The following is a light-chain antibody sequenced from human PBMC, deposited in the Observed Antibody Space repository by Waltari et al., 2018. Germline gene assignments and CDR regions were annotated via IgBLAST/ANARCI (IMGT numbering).Light chain of an antibody. CDR2: VNSDGSH. V-gene: IGLV4-69*01. Sequence: QLLLPQSPSPSASLGASVKLTCTLTSGHSNYAIAWPQQQPDKGPRYLMKVNSDGSHIKGDGIPDRFSGSSSGAERYLTISSLQSEDEADYYCQTGGFGIWVFGGGTKLTVL. J-gene: IGLJ3*02. CDR3: QTGGFGIWV. CDR1: SGHSNYA.